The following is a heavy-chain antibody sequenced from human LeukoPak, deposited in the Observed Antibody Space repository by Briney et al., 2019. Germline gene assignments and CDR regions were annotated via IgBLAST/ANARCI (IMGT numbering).Heavy chain of an antibody. Sequence: GGSLRLSCAASGFTFSSYAMYWVRQAPGKGLGWVAVTSYDESNKSYADSVKGRFTISRDNSKNTLYLQMDSLRAEDTAVYYCAKSGGYCSGGSCPGGYYYGMDVWGQGTTVTVSS. CDR1: GFTFSSYA. J-gene: IGHJ6*02. CDR2: TSYDESNK. D-gene: IGHD2-15*01. V-gene: IGHV3-30*18. CDR3: AKSGGYCSGGSCPGGYYYGMDV.